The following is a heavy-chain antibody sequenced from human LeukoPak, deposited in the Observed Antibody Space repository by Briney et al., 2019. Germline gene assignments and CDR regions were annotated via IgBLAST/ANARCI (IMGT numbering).Heavy chain of an antibody. CDR3: ARVGNWNPDY. D-gene: IGHD1-20*01. CDR2: ISSSSSTI. Sequence: GGSLRLSCAASGFTFSSYSMNWVRQAPGKGLEWVSYISSSSSTIYYADSVKGRFTISRDNAKNSLYLQMNSLRAEDTAVYYCARVGNWNPDYWGQGTLVTVSS. CDR1: GFTFSSYS. V-gene: IGHV3-48*01. J-gene: IGHJ4*02.